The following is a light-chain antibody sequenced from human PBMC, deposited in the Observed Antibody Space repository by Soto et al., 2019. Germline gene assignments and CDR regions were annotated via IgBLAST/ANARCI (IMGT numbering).Light chain of an antibody. CDR2: EVS. V-gene: IGLV2-8*01. CDR1: SSDVGGYNY. J-gene: IGLJ2*01. Sequence: QSALTQPPSASGSPGQSVTISCTGTSSDVGGYNYVSWYQHHPGKGPKLMIYEVSERTSGVPDRFSGSKSGNTASLTVSGLQAEDEADYYCSSFAGSNTVFGGGTKVTVL. CDR3: SSFAGSNTV.